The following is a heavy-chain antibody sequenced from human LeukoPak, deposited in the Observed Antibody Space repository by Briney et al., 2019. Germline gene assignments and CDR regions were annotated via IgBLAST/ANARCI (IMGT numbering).Heavy chain of an antibody. CDR1: GFTFSPYA. CDR2: ISGSGGSR. V-gene: IGHV3-23*01. D-gene: IGHD4-17*01. Sequence: PGGSLRLSCAASGFTFSPYAMTWVRQAPGKGLEWVSAISGSGGSRYYGDSVKGRLNISRDNSKNTLYLEMNSLRVEDTAKYYCAKGPVNYGDSFDYWGQGTLVTVSS. CDR3: AKGPVNYGDSFDY. J-gene: IGHJ4*02.